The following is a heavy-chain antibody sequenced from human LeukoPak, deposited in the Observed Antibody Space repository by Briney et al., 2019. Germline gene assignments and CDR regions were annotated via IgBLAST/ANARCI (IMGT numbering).Heavy chain of an antibody. J-gene: IGHJ4*02. CDR1: GGSFSGYY. Sequence: PSETLSLTCAVYGGSFSGYYWSWIRQPPGKGREWIGEINHSGSTNYNTTLKSRVTISVDTSKNQFSLKLSSVTAADTAVYYCAREGPEYYYDSSSLWDYWGQGTLVTVSS. CDR3: AREGPEYYYDSSSLWDY. V-gene: IGHV4-34*01. CDR2: INHSGST. D-gene: IGHD3-22*01.